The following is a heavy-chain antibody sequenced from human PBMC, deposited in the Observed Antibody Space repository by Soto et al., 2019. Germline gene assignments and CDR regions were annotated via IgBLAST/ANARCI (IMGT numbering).Heavy chain of an antibody. CDR1: GFIFSYYD. D-gene: IGHD3-9*01. Sequence: GGSLRLSCAGSGFIFSYYDIHWVRQAPGKGLEWVAGVSSDGRHKFYAGPVKGRLTVSRENSKSTVYLEMNGLRDEDTALYFCARLEGLATISYYFDFWGPGALVTVSS. J-gene: IGHJ4*02. CDR2: VSSDGRHK. CDR3: ARLEGLATISYYFDF. V-gene: IGHV3-30*03.